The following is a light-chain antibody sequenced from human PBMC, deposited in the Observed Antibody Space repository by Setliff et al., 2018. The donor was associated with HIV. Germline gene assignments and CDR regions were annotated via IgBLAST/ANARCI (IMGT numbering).Light chain of an antibody. V-gene: IGLV2-11*01. CDR1: SSDVGAYNY. CDR3: CSYAGSYNWV. Sequence: HSALTQPRSVSGSPGQSVTISCTGTSSDVGAYNYVSWYQQHPGKAPKLMICDVSKRPPGVPDRFSASKSGNTASLTISGLQAEDEADYYCCSYAGSYNWVFGGGTKVTVL. CDR2: DVS. J-gene: IGLJ3*02.